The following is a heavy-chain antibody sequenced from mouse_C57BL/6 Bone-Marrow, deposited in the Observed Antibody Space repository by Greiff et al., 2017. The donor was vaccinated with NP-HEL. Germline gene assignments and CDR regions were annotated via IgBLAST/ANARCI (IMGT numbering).Heavy chain of an antibody. CDR3: ARYYYGRRDYFDY. V-gene: IGHV1-82*01. CDR1: GYAFSSSW. CDR2: IYPGDGDT. Sequence: QVQLQQSGPELVKPGASVKISCKASGYAFSSSWMNWVKQRPGKGLEWIGRIYPGDGDTNYNGKFKGKATLTADKSSSTAYMQLSSLTSEDSAVYFCARYYYGRRDYFDYWGQGTTLTVSS. D-gene: IGHD1-1*01. J-gene: IGHJ2*01.